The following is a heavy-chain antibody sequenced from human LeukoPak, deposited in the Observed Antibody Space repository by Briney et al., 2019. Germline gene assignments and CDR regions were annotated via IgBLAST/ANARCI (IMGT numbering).Heavy chain of an antibody. CDR1: GFTFSSYG. Sequence: GGSLRLSCAASGFTFSSYGMHWVRQAPGKGLEWVAVIWYDGSNKYYADSVKGRFTISRDNSKNTLYLQMNSLRAEDTAVYYCARDEDIGVTAPDYRGQGTLVTVSS. CDR3: ARDEDIGVTAPDY. CDR2: IWYDGSNK. D-gene: IGHD2-15*01. V-gene: IGHV3-33*01. J-gene: IGHJ4*02.